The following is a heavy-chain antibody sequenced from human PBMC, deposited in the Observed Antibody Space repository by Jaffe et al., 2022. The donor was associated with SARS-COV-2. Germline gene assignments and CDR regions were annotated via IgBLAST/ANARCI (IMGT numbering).Heavy chain of an antibody. CDR3: ASGLMMGSNF. V-gene: IGHV3-48*03. CDR1: GFTFSANE. J-gene: IGHJ4*02. D-gene: IGHD3-16*01. Sequence: EVQLVESGGDLVQPGGSLRLSCAASGFTFSANEMNWVRQAPGKGLEWISNIRGTSSTSYADSVQGRFTISRDNAKNSLYLQMNNLRPDDTAVYYCASGLMMGSNFWGQGTLVTVSS. CDR2: IRGTSST.